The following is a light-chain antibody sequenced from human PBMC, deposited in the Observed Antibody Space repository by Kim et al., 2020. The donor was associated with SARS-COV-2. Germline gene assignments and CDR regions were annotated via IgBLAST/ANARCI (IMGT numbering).Light chain of an antibody. CDR3: CSYAGSSTVL. J-gene: IGLJ2*01. CDR1: SSDVGGYKF. CDR2: EVG. V-gene: IGLV2-23*02. Sequence: GQSITISCNGTSSDVGGYKFVSWYQQRPGKAPRLMIYEVGKRPSGVSNRFSGSKSGNTASLTISGLQAEDEADYYCCSYAGSSTVLFGGGTQLTVL.